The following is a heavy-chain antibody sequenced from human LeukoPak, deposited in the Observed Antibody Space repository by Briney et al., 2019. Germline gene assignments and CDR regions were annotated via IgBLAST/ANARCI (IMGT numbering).Heavy chain of an antibody. CDR3: AKDSSSGWYHGLN. D-gene: IGHD6-19*01. J-gene: IGHJ4*02. CDR2: IRYDGSNK. Sequence: GGSLRLSCAASGFTFSSYEMNWVRQAPGKGLEWVAFIRYDGSNKYYADSVKGRFTISRDNSKNTLYLQMNSLRAEDTAVYYCAKDSSSGWYHGLNWGQGTLVTVSS. CDR1: GFTFSSYE. V-gene: IGHV3-30*02.